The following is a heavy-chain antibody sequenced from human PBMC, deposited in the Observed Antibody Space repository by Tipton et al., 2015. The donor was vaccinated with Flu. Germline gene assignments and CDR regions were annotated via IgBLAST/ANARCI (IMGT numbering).Heavy chain of an antibody. D-gene: IGHD2-21*02. J-gene: IGHJ4*02. CDR1: VGSITNSRYY. CDR2: IYYSGKT. CDR3: ARAGDSRGTSFDY. V-gene: IGHV4-39*01. Sequence: TLSLPCIVSVGSITNSRYYWGWIRQPPGKGLEWIGSIYYSGKTDYKSSLKSRVIISVDTSKNQLSLNLRSVTAADTAVYYCARAGDSRGTSFDYWGQGTLVTVSS.